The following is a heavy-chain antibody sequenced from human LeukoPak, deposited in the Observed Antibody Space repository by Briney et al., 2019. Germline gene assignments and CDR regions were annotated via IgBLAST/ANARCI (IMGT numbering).Heavy chain of an antibody. V-gene: IGHV3-23*01. Sequence: GGSLRLSCAASGFTFSSYAMSWVRQAPGKRLEWVSAISGSGGSTYYADSVKGRFTISRDNSKNTLYLQMNSLRAEDTAVYYCAKDVIYYYDSSGYPDYWGQGTLVTVSS. CDR2: ISGSGGST. J-gene: IGHJ4*02. CDR1: GFTFSSYA. D-gene: IGHD3-22*01. CDR3: AKDVIYYYDSSGYPDY.